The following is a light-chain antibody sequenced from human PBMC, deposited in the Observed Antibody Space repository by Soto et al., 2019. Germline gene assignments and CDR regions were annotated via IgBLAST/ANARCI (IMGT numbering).Light chain of an antibody. CDR3: QQSYSAIT. CDR2: AAS. Sequence: DIQMTQSPSSLSASIGDRVTIVCRAIQSISTYLNWYQQKPGKAPKLLISAASSLPSGVPSRFSGSGSGTDFTLTISSLQPEDFATYYCQQSYSAITFGQGTRLEIK. J-gene: IGKJ5*01. CDR1: QSISTY. V-gene: IGKV1-39*01.